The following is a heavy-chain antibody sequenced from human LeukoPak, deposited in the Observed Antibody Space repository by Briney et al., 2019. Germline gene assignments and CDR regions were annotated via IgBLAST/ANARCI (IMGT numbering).Heavy chain of an antibody. Sequence: ASVKVSCKASGYTFIGYYMHWVRQAPGQGLEWMGWINPNSGGTNYAQKFQGRVTMTRDTSISTAYMELSRLRSDDTAVYYCAREGSSWYLAFNYWGQGTLVTVSS. D-gene: IGHD6-13*01. V-gene: IGHV1-2*02. CDR3: AREGSSWYLAFNY. CDR2: INPNSGGT. J-gene: IGHJ4*02. CDR1: GYTFIGYY.